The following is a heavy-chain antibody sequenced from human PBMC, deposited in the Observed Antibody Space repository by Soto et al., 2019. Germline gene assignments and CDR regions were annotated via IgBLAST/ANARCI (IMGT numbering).Heavy chain of an antibody. Sequence: SETLSLTCTVSGGSVSSGSYYWSWIRQPPGKGLEWIGYIYYSGSTNYNPSLKSRVTISVDTSKNQFSLKLSSVTAADTAVYYCAIYRVDCSSTSCLYYFDYWGQGTLVTVSS. D-gene: IGHD2-2*01. CDR1: GGSVSSGSYY. V-gene: IGHV4-61*01. CDR3: AIYRVDCSSTSCLYYFDY. CDR2: IYYSGST. J-gene: IGHJ4*02.